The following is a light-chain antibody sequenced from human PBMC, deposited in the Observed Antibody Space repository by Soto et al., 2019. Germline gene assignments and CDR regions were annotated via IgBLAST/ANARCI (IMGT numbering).Light chain of an antibody. J-gene: IGKJ1*01. CDR3: QQTYKTPWT. Sequence: DIQMTQSPSSLSASVGGRVTITCRASQTIDIYLNWYQQRPGKAPTLLIYGTTTLQSGVPSRFSGGGSGTDFTLTISSLQPEDFATYHCQQTYKTPWTFGQGTKVEV. V-gene: IGKV1-39*01. CDR2: GTT. CDR1: QTIDIY.